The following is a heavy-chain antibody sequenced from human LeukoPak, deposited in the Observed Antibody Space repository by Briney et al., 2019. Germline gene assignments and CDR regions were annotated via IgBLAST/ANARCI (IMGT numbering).Heavy chain of an antibody. Sequence: ASETLSLTCAVYGGSFSGYYWSWIRQPPGKGLEWIGEINHSGSTNYNPSLKSRVTISVDTSKNQFSLKLSSVTAADTAVYYCARVPVFTCSIDYWGQGTLVTVSS. V-gene: IGHV4-34*01. J-gene: IGHJ4*02. CDR1: GGSFSGYY. CDR2: INHSGST. CDR3: ARVPVFTCSIDY. D-gene: IGHD3-16*01.